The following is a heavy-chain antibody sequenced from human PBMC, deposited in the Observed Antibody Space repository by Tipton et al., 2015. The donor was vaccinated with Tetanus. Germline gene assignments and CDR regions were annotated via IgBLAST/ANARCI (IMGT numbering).Heavy chain of an antibody. V-gene: IGHV4-39*07. CDR1: GVSMSTTNYF. D-gene: IGHD1-26*01. CDR2: IYYSGNT. J-gene: IGHJ4*02. CDR3: ARDIEEVGATKYFDY. Sequence: TLSLTCSVSGVSMSTTNYFWGWIRQPPGKPLEWIGSIYYSGNTFYNPSLQSRVTISVDTSKNQSSLRLTSVTAADTAVYYCARDIEEVGATKYFDYWGQGTLVTVSS.